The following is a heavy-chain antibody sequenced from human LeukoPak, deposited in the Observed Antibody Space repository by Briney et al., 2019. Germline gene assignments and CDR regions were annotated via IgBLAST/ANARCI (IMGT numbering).Heavy chain of an antibody. V-gene: IGHV3-74*01. CDR3: ARVKQGYYFDY. CDR1: GFTFSSYW. J-gene: IGHJ4*02. CDR2: INSDGSST. Sequence: GGSLRLSCAASGFTFSSYWMHWVRQAPGKGLVGVSRINSDGSSTSYADSVKGRFTISRDNAKNTLYLQMNSLRAEDTAVYYCARVKQGYYFDYWGQGTLVTISS. D-gene: IGHD1/OR15-1a*01.